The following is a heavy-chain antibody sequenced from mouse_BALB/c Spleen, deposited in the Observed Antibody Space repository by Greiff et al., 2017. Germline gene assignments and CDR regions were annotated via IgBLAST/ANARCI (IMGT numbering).Heavy chain of an antibody. V-gene: IGHV1-14*01. CDR3: AREHYYGSSPFDY. Sequence: EVQLQQSGPELVKPGASVKMSCKASGYTFTSYVMHWVKQKPGQGLEWIGYINPYNDGTKYNEKFKGKATLTSDKSSSTAYMELSSLTSEDSAVYYCAREHYYGSSPFDYWGQGTTLTVSS. J-gene: IGHJ2*01. CDR1: GYTFTSYV. CDR2: INPYNDGT. D-gene: IGHD1-1*01.